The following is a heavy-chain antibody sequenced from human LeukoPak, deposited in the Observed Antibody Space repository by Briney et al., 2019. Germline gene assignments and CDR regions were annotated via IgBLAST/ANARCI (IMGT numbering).Heavy chain of an antibody. J-gene: IGHJ6*02. Sequence: GASVKVSCKASGYTFTSYDINWVRQATGQGLEWMGWMNPNSGNTGYAQKFQGRVTMTRNTSISTAYMELSSLRSEDTAVYYCARTPRVTYYYYYGMDVWGQGTTVTVSS. CDR3: ARTPRVTYYYYYGMDV. V-gene: IGHV1-8*01. CDR2: MNPNSGNT. CDR1: GYTFTSYD. D-gene: IGHD5-18*01.